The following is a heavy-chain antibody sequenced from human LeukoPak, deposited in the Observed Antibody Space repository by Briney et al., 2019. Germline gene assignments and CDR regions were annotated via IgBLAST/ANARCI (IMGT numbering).Heavy chain of an antibody. Sequence: GGPLRLSCAASGFTFSSYSMNWVRQAPGKGLEWVSSISSSSSYIYYADSVKGRFTISRDNAKNSLYLQMNSLRAEDTAVYYCAREQHSGSYYSPNAFDIWGQGTMVTVSS. CDR2: ISSSSSYI. CDR1: GFTFSSYS. CDR3: AREQHSGSYYSPNAFDI. J-gene: IGHJ3*02. V-gene: IGHV3-21*01. D-gene: IGHD1-26*01.